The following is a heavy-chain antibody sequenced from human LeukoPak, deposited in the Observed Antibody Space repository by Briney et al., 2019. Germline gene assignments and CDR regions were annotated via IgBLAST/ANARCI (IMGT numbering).Heavy chain of an antibody. CDR1: GGSISSYY. J-gene: IGHJ4*02. V-gene: IGHV4-4*07. CDR3: ARDNYDYVWGSYRPPYFDY. Sequence: PSVTLSLTCTVSGGSISSYYWSWIRQAAGKGLEWIGRIYTSGSTNYNPSLKSRVTMSVDTSKNQFSLKLSSVTAADTAVYYCARDNYDYVWGSYRPPYFDYWGQGTLVTVSS. CDR2: IYTSGST. D-gene: IGHD3-16*02.